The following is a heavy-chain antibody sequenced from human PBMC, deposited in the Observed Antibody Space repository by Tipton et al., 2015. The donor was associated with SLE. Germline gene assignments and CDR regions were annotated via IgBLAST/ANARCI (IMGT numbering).Heavy chain of an antibody. J-gene: IGHJ4*02. CDR1: GGSISSSNYY. Sequence: TLSLTCTVSGGSISSSNYYWGWIRQPPGKGLEWIGSIYDGGSTYYNQSLKSRVTISVDTSKNQFSLKLSSVTAADTAVYYCARGPEQWLVNPHYFDYWGQGTLVTVSS. CDR3: ARGPEQWLVNPHYFDY. CDR2: IYDGGST. D-gene: IGHD6-19*01. V-gene: IGHV4-39*07.